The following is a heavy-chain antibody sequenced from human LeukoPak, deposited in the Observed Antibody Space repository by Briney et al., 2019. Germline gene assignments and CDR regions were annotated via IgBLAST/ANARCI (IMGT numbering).Heavy chain of an antibody. Sequence: GGSLRLSCAASGFTFSSYAMSWVRQAPGKGLEWVSAISGSGGSTYYVDSVKGRFTISRDNSKNTLYLQMNSLRAEDTAVYYCAHSITMIVVVDYYGMDVWGQGTTVTVSS. V-gene: IGHV3-23*01. D-gene: IGHD3-22*01. CDR1: GFTFSSYA. CDR2: ISGSGGST. CDR3: AHSITMIVVVDYYGMDV. J-gene: IGHJ6*02.